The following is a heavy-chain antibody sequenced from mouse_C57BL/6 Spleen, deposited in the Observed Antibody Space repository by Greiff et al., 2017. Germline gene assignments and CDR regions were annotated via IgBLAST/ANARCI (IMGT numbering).Heavy chain of an antibody. CDR1: GYAFSSYW. CDR3: ARSYGSSPAWFAY. J-gene: IGHJ3*01. V-gene: IGHV1-80*01. CDR2: IYPGDGDT. Sequence: QVQLKESGAELVKPGASVKISCKASGYAFSSYWMNWVKQRPGKGLEWIGQIYPGDGDTNYNGKFKGKATLTADKSSSTAYMQLSSLTSEDSAVYFCARSYGSSPAWFAYWGQGTLVTVSA. D-gene: IGHD1-1*01.